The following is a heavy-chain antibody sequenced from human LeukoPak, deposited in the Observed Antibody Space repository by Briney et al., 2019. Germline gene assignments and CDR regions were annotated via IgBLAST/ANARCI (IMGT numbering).Heavy chain of an antibody. CDR1: GGSISSGSYY. V-gene: IGHV4-61*02. Sequence: SQTLSLTCTVSGGSISSGSYYWSWIRQPAGKGLEWIGRIYTSGSTNYNPSLKSRVTISVDTSKNQFSLKLSSVTAADTAVYYCARGKLIAVAGLDYWGQGTLVTVSS. CDR3: ARGKLIAVAGLDY. CDR2: IYTSGST. D-gene: IGHD6-19*01. J-gene: IGHJ4*02.